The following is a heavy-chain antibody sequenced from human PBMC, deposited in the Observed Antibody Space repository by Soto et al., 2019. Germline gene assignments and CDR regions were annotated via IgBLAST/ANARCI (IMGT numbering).Heavy chain of an antibody. V-gene: IGHV1-69*08. J-gene: IGHJ4*02. CDR3: AREFIEVAVFES. D-gene: IGHD6-19*01. CDR1: GDNFGSYS. CDR2: ITPILGEA. Sequence: QVQLVQSGAEVKKPGSSVKLSCKASGDNFGSYSLSWMRQAPGQGLEWMGRITPILGEANSAQKFQDRVTITAERFTNIAYMEMSSLRSEDTAVYYCAREFIEVAVFESWGQGTLVTVSS.